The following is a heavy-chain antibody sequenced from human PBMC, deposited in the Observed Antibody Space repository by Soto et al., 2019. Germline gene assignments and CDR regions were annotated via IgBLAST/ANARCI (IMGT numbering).Heavy chain of an antibody. CDR1: GGSFSGYY. V-gene: IGHV4-34*01. CDR2: INHSGST. Sequence: QVQLQQWGAGLLKPSETLSLTCAVYGGSFSGYYWSWIRQPPGKGLEWIGEINHSGSTNYNPSLKSRVTISVDTSKNQLSLKLSSVTAADTAVYYCARGWARRYYDILTGYYTSYYFDYWGQGTLVTVSS. J-gene: IGHJ4*02. D-gene: IGHD3-9*01. CDR3: ARGWARRYYDILTGYYTSYYFDY.